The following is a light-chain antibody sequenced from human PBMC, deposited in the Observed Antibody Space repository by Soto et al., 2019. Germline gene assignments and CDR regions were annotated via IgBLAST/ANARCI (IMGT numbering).Light chain of an antibody. CDR2: AAS. Sequence: IHRTHAPSSLSASVGDRVTITFLASQIISIYLNWYHQKPGKVPKLLIYAASSLQSGVPSRFSGSGSGTDFTLTISSLQPEDFATYYCQQYNSPLTFGGGTKVDIK. CDR1: QIISIY. V-gene: IGKV1-39*01. CDR3: QQYNSPLT. J-gene: IGKJ4*01.